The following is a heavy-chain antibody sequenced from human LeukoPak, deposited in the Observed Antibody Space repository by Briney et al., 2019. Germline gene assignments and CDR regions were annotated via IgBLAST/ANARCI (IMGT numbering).Heavy chain of an antibody. CDR3: ARGDGYHRL. D-gene: IGHD5-24*01. CDR1: GFTFSTYW. Sequence: GGSLRLSCAASGFTFSTYWMTWFRQAPRKGLEWVANIKQDGSETYYVDSVKGRFTISRDNARNSLFLQMNSLRVEDTAVYYCARGDGYHRLWGQGTLVTVSS. J-gene: IGHJ4*02. CDR2: IKQDGSET. V-gene: IGHV3-7*01.